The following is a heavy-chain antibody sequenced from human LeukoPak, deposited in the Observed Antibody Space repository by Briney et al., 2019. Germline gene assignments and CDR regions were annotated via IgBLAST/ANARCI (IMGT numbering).Heavy chain of an antibody. J-gene: IGHJ4*02. V-gene: IGHV3-13*01. CDR3: ARVAKERVGGVYYFDY. Sequence: GGSLRLSCAASGFTFSDYDMHWVRQPTGKGLEWVAAIGTAGDTYYTGSVKGRFTISRENAKNSLYLQMSSLRAGDTAVYYCARVAKERVGGVYYFDYWGQGTLVTVSP. D-gene: IGHD1-1*01. CDR2: IGTAGDT. CDR1: GFTFSDYD.